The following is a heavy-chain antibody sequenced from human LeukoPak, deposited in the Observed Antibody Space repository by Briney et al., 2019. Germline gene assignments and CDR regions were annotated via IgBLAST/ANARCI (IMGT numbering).Heavy chain of an antibody. J-gene: IGHJ4*02. CDR1: GGSISSGDYY. Sequence: SETLSLTCTVSGGSISSGDYYWSWIRQPPGKGLEWIGYIYYSGSTYYNPSLKSRVTISVDTSKNQFSLKLSSVTAADTAVYYCARLPEHYDSSGFDYWGQGTLVTVSS. CDR3: ARLPEHYDSSGFDY. V-gene: IGHV4-30-4*01. D-gene: IGHD3-22*01. CDR2: IYYSGST.